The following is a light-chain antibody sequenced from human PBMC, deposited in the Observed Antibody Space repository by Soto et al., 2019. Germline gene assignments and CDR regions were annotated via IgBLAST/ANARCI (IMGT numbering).Light chain of an antibody. V-gene: IGKV1-27*01. Sequence: DIQMTQSPSSLSASVGDRVTITCRASQGISNYLAWYQQKPGKVPKLLIYAASTLQSGVPSRFSGSGSGTDFTLTISSLQPEDVANYYCQKYNSALLFTFGPGTKVDIQ. CDR2: AAS. J-gene: IGKJ3*01. CDR3: QKYNSALLFT. CDR1: QGISNY.